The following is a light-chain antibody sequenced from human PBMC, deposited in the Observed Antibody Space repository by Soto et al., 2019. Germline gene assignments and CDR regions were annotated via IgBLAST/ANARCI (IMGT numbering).Light chain of an antibody. Sequence: DIVLTQSPATLSLSPGVRATLSCRSSPSVSGYLALYQQKPDPAPRLRIYDAYNRTTAIPARSSGSGSGSESTLTISSIEPEDFAVYDCQWRSSWPSVYTFGPGTKVDIK. V-gene: IGKV3-11*01. CDR3: QWRSSWPSVYT. CDR1: PSVSGY. J-gene: IGKJ3*01. CDR2: DAY.